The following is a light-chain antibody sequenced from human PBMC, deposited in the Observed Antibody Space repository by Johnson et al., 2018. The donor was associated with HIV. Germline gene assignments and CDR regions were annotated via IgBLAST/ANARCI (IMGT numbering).Light chain of an antibody. V-gene: IGLV1-51*02. Sequence: QSVLTQPPSVSAAPGQKVTISCSGSTSNIGKNYVSWYQQLPGTAPKLLIYENVKRPSGIPDRFSGSKSGTSATLGITGLQTGDEADYYCGTWDSSLSANVFGTGTKVTVL. CDR3: GTWDSSLSANV. CDR1: TSNIGKNY. CDR2: ENV. J-gene: IGLJ1*01.